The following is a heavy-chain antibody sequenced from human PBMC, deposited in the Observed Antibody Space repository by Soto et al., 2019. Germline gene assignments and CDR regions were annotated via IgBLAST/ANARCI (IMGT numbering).Heavy chain of an antibody. J-gene: IGHJ5*02. CDR2: ISAYNGNT. D-gene: IGHD5-18*01. Sequence: ASVKVSCKASGYTFTSYGISWVRQAPGQGLEWMGWISAYNGNTNYAQKLQGRVTMTTDTSTSTAYMELRSLRSDDTAVYYCARAVDTAMEGWFDPWGQGTLVTVSS. CDR1: GYTFTSYG. V-gene: IGHV1-18*04. CDR3: ARAVDTAMEGWFDP.